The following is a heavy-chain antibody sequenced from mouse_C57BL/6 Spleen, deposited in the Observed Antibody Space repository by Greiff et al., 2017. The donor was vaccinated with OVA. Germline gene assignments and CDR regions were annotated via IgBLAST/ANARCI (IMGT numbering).Heavy chain of an antibody. V-gene: IGHV5-6*01. CDR3: ARFLFAY. Sequence: EVQGVESGGDLVKPGGSLKLSCAASGFTFSSYGMSWVRQTPDKRLEWVATISSGGSYTYYPDSVKGRFTISRDNAKNTLYLQMSSLKSEDTAMYYCARFLFAYWGQGTLVTVSA. CDR2: ISSGGSYT. J-gene: IGHJ3*01. CDR1: GFTFSSYG.